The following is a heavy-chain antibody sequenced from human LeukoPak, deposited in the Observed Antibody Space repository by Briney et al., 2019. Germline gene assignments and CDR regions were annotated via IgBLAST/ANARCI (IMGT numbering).Heavy chain of an antibody. CDR1: GFTFSNYG. D-gene: IGHD1-26*01. CDR2: IWYDGSNK. J-gene: IGHJ4*02. Sequence: TGGSLRLSCAASGFTFSNYGMHWVRQAPGKGLEWVAVIWYDGSNKYYAESVKGRFTISRDNSKNTLYLQMTDLRAEDTAVYFCARGDLMGATDYWGQGTLVTVSS. CDR3: ARGDLMGATDY. V-gene: IGHV3-33*01.